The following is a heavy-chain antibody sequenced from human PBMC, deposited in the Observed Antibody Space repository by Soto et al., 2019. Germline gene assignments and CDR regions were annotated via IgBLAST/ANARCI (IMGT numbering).Heavy chain of an antibody. D-gene: IGHD4-4*01. Sequence: GGSLRLSCAASGFTFSSYGMHWVRQAPGKGLEWVAVIWYDGSNKYYADSVKGRFTISRDNSKNTLYLQMNSLRAEYTAVYYCARERYDYSNSYYFDYWGQGTLVTVSS. CDR1: GFTFSSYG. V-gene: IGHV3-33*01. CDR2: IWYDGSNK. CDR3: ARERYDYSNSYYFDY. J-gene: IGHJ4*02.